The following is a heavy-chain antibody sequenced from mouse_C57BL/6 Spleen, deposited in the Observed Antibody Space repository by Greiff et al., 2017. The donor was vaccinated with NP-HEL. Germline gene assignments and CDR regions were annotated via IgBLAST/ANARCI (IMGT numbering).Heavy chain of an antibody. D-gene: IGHD1-1*01. CDR2: INPGSGGT. CDR3: ARRGITTVSMDY. CDR1: GYAFTNYL. Sequence: VKLQQSGAELVRPGTSVKVSCKASGYAFTNYLIAWVKQRPGQGLEWIGVINPGSGGTNYNEKFKGKATLTADTSSSTAYMQLSSLTSEDSAVYFCARRGITTVSMDYWGQGTSVTVSS. J-gene: IGHJ4*01. V-gene: IGHV1-54*01.